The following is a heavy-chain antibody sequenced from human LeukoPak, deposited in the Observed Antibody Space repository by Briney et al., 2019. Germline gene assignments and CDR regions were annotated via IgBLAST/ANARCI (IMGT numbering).Heavy chain of an antibody. CDR2: ISSSSSYL. CDR3: ARPGGGTTDY. J-gene: IGHJ4*02. V-gene: IGHV3-21*01. D-gene: IGHD3-16*01. CDR1: GFTFNSYS. Sequence: GGSLRLSCAASGFTFNSYSMNWVRQAPGKGLEWVSSISSSSSYLYYADSLKDRFTISRDNAKNSLYLQMNSLRPEDTAVYYCARPGGGTTDYWGQGTLVTVSS.